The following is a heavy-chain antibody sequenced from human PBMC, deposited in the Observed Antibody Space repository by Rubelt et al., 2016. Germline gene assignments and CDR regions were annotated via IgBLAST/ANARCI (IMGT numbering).Heavy chain of an antibody. Sequence: QVQLVQSGAEVKKHGASVKVSCKVSGYTLTELSMHWVRQAPGQGLEWMGGFDPEDGETSYAQKFQGRVTMTEDTSTDTAYMELSSLRSDDTAVYYCARVRFGDSWFDPWGQGTLVTVSS. D-gene: IGHD3-10*01. J-gene: IGHJ5*02. CDR1: GYTLTELS. CDR2: FDPEDGET. CDR3: ARVRFGDSWFDP. V-gene: IGHV1-24*01.